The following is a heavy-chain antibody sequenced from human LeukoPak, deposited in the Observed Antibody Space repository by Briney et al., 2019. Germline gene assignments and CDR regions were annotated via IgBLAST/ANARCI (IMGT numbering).Heavy chain of an antibody. Sequence: TSETLSLTCTVSGGSISSYYWSWIRQPPGKGLEWIGYIYYSGGTNYNPSLKSRVTISVDASKNQFSLKLSSVTAADTAVYYCARCGHYYDSSGYYLDYWGQGTLVTVSS. CDR3: ARCGHYYDSSGYYLDY. V-gene: IGHV4-59*08. D-gene: IGHD3-22*01. CDR1: GGSISSYY. J-gene: IGHJ4*02. CDR2: IYYSGGT.